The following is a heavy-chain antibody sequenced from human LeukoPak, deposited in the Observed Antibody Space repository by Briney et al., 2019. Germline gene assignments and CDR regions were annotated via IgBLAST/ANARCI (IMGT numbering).Heavy chain of an antibody. D-gene: IGHD7-27*01. V-gene: IGHV4-39*01. CDR3: ARYRITRGQFDY. Sequence: PSETLSLTCTVSGGSISSSSYYWGWIRQPPGKGLEWIGSIYYSGSTYYNPSLKSRVTISVDTSKNQFSLKLSSVTAADTAVYYCARYRITRGQFDYWGQGTLVTVSS. J-gene: IGHJ4*02. CDR2: IYYSGST. CDR1: GGSISSSSYY.